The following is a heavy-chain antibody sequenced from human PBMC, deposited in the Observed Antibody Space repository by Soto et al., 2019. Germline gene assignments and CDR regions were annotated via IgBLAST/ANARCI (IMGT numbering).Heavy chain of an antibody. D-gene: IGHD5-18*01. V-gene: IGHV1-2*04. CDR3: ARGGYSYGRDAFDI. J-gene: IGHJ3*02. Sequence: ASVKVSCKASGYTFTSYYMHWVRQAPGQGLEWMGWINPNSGGTNYAQKFQGWVTMTRDTSISTAYMELSRLRSDDTAVYYCARGGYSYGRDAFDIWGQGTMVTVS. CDR2: INPNSGGT. CDR1: GYTFTSYY.